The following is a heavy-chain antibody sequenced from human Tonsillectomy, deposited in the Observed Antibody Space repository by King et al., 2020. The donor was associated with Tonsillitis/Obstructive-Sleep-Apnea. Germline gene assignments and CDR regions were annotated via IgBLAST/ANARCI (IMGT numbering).Heavy chain of an antibody. CDR1: GFTFNNSP. Sequence: VQLVESGGGVVQPGTSLRLSCAASGFTFNNSPMHWVRQAPGKGLEWVAGISSDGSANHYPDSMRGQFTISRDNSKNTLYLQVNSMGAEDAAVYYCAREASSSGRAGTFDIRGQGTMVTVSS. CDR2: ISSDGSAN. D-gene: IGHD6-19*01. J-gene: IGHJ3*02. CDR3: AREASSSGRAGTFDI. V-gene: IGHV3-30*01.